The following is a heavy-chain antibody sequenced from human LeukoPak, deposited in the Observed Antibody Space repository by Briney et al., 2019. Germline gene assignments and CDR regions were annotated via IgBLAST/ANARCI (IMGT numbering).Heavy chain of an antibody. Sequence: PSETLSLTCAVSGASISSGSWWSWVRQPPGRGLEWIGEIYHSGSTNYNPSLKSRVTMFLDKSKNQFSLKLTSVTAADTAVYYCARNPPGGDVTVAGTGFWGQGTLVTVSS. V-gene: IGHV4-4*02. CDR2: IYHSGST. J-gene: IGHJ4*02. CDR1: GASISSGSW. D-gene: IGHD6-19*01. CDR3: ARNPPGGDVTVAGTGF.